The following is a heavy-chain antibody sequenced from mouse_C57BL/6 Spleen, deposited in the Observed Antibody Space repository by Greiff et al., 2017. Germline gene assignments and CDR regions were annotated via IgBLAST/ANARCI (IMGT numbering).Heavy chain of an antibody. CDR2: INPNNGGT. Sequence: EVQLQQSGPELVKPGASVKISCKASGYTFTDYYMNWVKQSHGKSLEWIGDINPNNGGTSYNQKFKGKATLTVDKSSSTAYMELRSLTSEDSAVYYCARRRNYAYAMDYWGQGTSVTVSS. J-gene: IGHJ4*01. V-gene: IGHV1-26*01. CDR3: ARRRNYAYAMDY. D-gene: IGHD2-1*01. CDR1: GYTFTDYY.